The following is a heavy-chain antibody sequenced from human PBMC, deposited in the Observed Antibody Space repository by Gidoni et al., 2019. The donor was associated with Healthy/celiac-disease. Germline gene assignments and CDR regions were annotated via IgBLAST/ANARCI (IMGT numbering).Heavy chain of an antibody. V-gene: IGHV2-5*02. D-gene: IGHD6-19*01. CDR3: ARGGVDLSIAVAGVYFDY. J-gene: IGHJ4*02. Sequence: QLTLKESGPTLVNPPHPLTLTCPFSAFSLSTSGVGVVWIRQPPGKALEGLALIYWDDDKRYSPSLKSRLTITKDTSKNQVVLKMTNMDPVDTATYYCARGGVDLSIAVAGVYFDYWGQGTLGTVSS. CDR1: AFSLSTSGVG. CDR2: IYWDDDK.